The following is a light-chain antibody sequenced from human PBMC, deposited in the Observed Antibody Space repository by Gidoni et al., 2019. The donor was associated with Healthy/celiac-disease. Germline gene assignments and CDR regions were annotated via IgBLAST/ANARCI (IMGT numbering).Light chain of an antibody. CDR3: QQYNNWSRT. J-gene: IGKJ5*01. CDR2: GAS. V-gene: IGKV3-15*01. CDR1: QSVNSN. Sequence: ELVMTQSPATLSVSPGERATLSCRASQSVNSNLAWYQQKPGQAPRLLIYGASTRATGIPARFSGSGSGTEFTLTISSLQSEDLAVYYCQQYNNWSRTFGQXTRLEIK.